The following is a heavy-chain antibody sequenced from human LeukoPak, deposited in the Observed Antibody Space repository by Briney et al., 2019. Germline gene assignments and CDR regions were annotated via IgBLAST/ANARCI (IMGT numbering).Heavy chain of an antibody. Sequence: SVKVSCKASGGTFSSYAISWARQAPGQGLEWMGGIIPIFGTANYAQKFQGRVTITADESTSTAYMELSSLRSEDTAVYYCARGGNSDWYFDLWGRGTLSLSPQ. J-gene: IGHJ2*01. CDR3: ARGGNSDWYFDL. CDR2: IIPIFGTA. V-gene: IGHV1-69*13. CDR1: GGTFSSYA. D-gene: IGHD4-23*01.